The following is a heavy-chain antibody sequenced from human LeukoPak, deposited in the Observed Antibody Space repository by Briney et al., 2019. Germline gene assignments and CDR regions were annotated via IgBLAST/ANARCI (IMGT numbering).Heavy chain of an antibody. V-gene: IGHV1-18*01. Sequence: ASVKVSCKASGYSFSSFGISWLRQAPGQGLGWMGWISANNGYTKYAQKFQGRVTMTTDTSTRTAYMEVRSLRSDNTAVYYCARDPPRRDGNNYGYFDLWGRGTLVSVSS. CDR2: ISANNGYT. CDR1: GYSFSSFG. CDR3: ARDPPRRDGNNYGYFDL. D-gene: IGHD5-24*01. J-gene: IGHJ2*01.